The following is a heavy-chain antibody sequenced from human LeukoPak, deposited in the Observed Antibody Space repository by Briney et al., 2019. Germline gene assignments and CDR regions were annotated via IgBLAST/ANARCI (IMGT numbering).Heavy chain of an antibody. CDR2: FDPEDDER. Sequence: ASVRVSCKAFGHTLKDLSIHWVRQAPGKGLEWLGGFDPEDDERMYAPKFQGRVTVTEDNSIDTAYMELTSLSSDDTGVYYCSTETAGNYWGQGTLLTVSS. CDR1: GHTLKDLS. CDR3: STETAGNY. V-gene: IGHV1-24*01. J-gene: IGHJ4*02.